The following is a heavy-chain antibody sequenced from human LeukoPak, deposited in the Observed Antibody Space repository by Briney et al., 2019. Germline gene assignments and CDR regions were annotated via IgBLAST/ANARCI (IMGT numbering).Heavy chain of an antibody. V-gene: IGHV3-30*02. D-gene: IGHD6-19*01. J-gene: IGHJ6*03. CDR3: AKDRVGGWYEYYYYYMDV. CDR2: IRYDGSNK. CDR1: GFTFSSYG. Sequence: PGGSLRLSCAASGFTFSSYGMHWVRQAPGKGLEWVAFIRYDGSNKYYADSVKGRFTISRDNSKNTLYLQMNSLRAEDTAVYYCAKDRVGGWYEYYYYYMDVWGKGTTVTISS.